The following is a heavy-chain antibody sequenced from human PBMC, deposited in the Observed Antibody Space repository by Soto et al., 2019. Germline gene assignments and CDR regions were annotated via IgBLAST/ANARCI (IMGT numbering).Heavy chain of an antibody. D-gene: IGHD6-13*01. CDR1: GGSISSGGYS. Sequence: QLQLQESGSGLVKPSQTLSLTCAVSGGSISSGGYSWSWIRQPPGKGLEWIGYIYHSGSTYYNPSLKRRVPISVDRSKNQFSLKLSSVTAADTAVYYCARGLNTAAALDYWGQGTLVTVSS. V-gene: IGHV4-30-2*01. CDR2: IYHSGST. CDR3: ARGLNTAAALDY. J-gene: IGHJ4*02.